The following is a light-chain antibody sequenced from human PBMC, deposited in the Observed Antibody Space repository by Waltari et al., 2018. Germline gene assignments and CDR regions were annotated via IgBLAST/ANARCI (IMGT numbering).Light chain of an antibody. CDR1: QSVSSSY. CDR3: QQYGSSIT. J-gene: IGKJ5*01. Sequence: EIVLTKSPGTLSLSPGERATLSCRASQSVSSSYLDWYQQKPGKDPRRRIYGASSRASGIPDRFSGSGSVTDFTLTISRLEPEDFAVYYCQQYGSSITFGQGTRLEIK. V-gene: IGKV3-20*01. CDR2: GAS.